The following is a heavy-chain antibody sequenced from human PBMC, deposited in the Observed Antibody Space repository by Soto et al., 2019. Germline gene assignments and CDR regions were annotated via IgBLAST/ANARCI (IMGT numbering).Heavy chain of an antibody. D-gene: IGHD6-6*01. CDR1: GGSISSGGSF. Sequence: QLQLQESGSGLVKPSQTLSLTCAVSGGSISSGGSFWSWIRQPPGKGLEWIGYIYHSGSTYYNPSLKSRATISVDRSKNQFSLKLSSLTAADTAVYYCAGGIAARPLGYWGQGTLVTVSS. J-gene: IGHJ4*02. CDR3: AGGIAARPLGY. V-gene: IGHV4-30-2*01. CDR2: IYHSGST.